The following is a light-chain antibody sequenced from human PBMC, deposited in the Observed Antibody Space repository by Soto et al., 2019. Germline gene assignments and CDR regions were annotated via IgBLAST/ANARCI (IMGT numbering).Light chain of an antibody. J-gene: IGKJ4*01. CDR2: GAS. CDR3: QQYSNWPPVLT. CDR1: QSVSSN. V-gene: IGKV3D-15*01. Sequence: EIVMTQSPATLSVSPGERATLSYRASQSVSSNLAWYQQKPGQAPRLLMYGASSRATGIPDRFSGSGSGTDFTLTISRLQSEDFAVYYCQQYSNWPPVLTFGGGTKV.